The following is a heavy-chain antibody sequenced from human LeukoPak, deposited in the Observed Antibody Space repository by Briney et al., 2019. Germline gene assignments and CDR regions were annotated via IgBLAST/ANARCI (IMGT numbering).Heavy chain of an antibody. CDR1: GGSISSHY. Sequence: SETLSLTCTVSGGSISSHYWSWIRQPPGKGLEWIGYIYYSGSTNYNPSLKSRVTISVDTSKNQFSLKLSSVTAADTAVYYCARGPTMRYCSSTSCRGVYYFDYWGQGTLVTVSS. CDR3: ARGPTMRYCSSTSCRGVYYFDY. CDR2: IYYSGST. V-gene: IGHV4-59*11. J-gene: IGHJ4*02. D-gene: IGHD2-2*01.